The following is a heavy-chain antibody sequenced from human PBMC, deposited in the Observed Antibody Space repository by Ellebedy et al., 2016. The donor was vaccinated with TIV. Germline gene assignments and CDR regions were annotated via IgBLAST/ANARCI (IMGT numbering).Heavy chain of an antibody. CDR3: ARERGGPRWYHFDY. D-gene: IGHD4-23*01. V-gene: IGHV3-33*01. CDR1: AFTFSYYG. Sequence: GGSLRLXCAASAFTFSYYGMHWVRQAPGKGLEWVAAMRSDETTAYYADSVKGRFTVSRDNSNNTVYLQMNILRADDTAVYYCARERGGPRWYHFDYWGQGTLVTVSS. J-gene: IGHJ4*02. CDR2: MRSDETTA.